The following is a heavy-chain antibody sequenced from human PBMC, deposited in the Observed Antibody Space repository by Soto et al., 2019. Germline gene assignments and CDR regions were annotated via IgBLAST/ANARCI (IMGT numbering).Heavy chain of an antibody. J-gene: IGHJ3*02. V-gene: IGHV4-59*01. CDR1: GGSISSYY. CDR3: AGYEGTGEGQLYYDFWSGPAQDAFRI. Sequence: SETLSLTCTVSGGSISSYYWSWIRQPPGKGLEWIGYIYYSGSTNYNPSLKSRVTISVDTSKNQFSLKLSSVTAADTAVYYCAGYEGTGEGQLYYDFWSGPAQDAFRIWGQGTMVTVSS. CDR2: IYYSGST. D-gene: IGHD3-3*01.